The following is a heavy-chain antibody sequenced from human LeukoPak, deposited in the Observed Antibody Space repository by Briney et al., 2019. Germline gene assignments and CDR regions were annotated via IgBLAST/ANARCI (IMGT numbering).Heavy chain of an antibody. CDR1: GGTFSSYA. D-gene: IGHD3-22*01. CDR3: ARDNWAYYYDSSGYYYSFDY. Sequence: GASVKVSCKASGGTFSSYAISWVRQAPGQGLEWMGRIIPILGIANYAQKFQGRVTITADKSTSTAYMELSSLRSEDTAVYYCARDNWAYYYDSSGYYYSFDYWGQGTPVTVSS. J-gene: IGHJ4*02. V-gene: IGHV1-69*04. CDR2: IIPILGIA.